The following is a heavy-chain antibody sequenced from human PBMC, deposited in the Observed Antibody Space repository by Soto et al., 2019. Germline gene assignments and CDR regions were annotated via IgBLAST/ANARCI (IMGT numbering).Heavy chain of an antibody. CDR2: IWYDGTNK. CDR1: GFSFSTYG. J-gene: IGHJ5*02. CDR3: ARGDSSRWYLHWFDP. V-gene: IGHV3-33*01. D-gene: IGHD6-13*01. Sequence: GGSLGLSCAASGFSFSTYGMHWVRQAPGKGLEWVAVIWYDGTNKYYADSVKGRFTISRDNSKNTLYLQMNSLRAEDTAVYYCARGDSSRWYLHWFDPWGQGTLVTVSS.